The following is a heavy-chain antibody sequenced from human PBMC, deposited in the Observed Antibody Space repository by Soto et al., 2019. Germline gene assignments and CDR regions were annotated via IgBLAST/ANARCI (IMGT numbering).Heavy chain of an antibody. J-gene: IGHJ6*02. CDR3: AHMPPVYYYYGMDV. CDR1: GFSLSTSGVG. Sequence: QITLKESGPTLVKPTQTLTLTCTFSGFSLSTSGVGVGWIRQPPGKALEWLALIYWDDDKRYSPSLKSRLTLTKDPSKNQVVLTMTNMDPVDTATYYCAHMPPVYYYYGMDVWGQGTTVTVSS. CDR2: IYWDDDK. V-gene: IGHV2-5*02.